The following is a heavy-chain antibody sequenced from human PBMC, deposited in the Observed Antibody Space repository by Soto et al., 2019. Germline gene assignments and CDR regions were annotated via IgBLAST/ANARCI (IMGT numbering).Heavy chain of an antibody. CDR2: ISGSGGST. Sequence: PGGSLRLSCAASGFTFSSYAMSWVRQAPGKGLEWVSAISGSGGSTYYADSVKGRFTISRDNSKNTLYLQMNSLRAEDTAVYYCAKSEPPFPPPGLRTGPFDYWGQGTLVTVSS. V-gene: IGHV3-23*01. D-gene: IGHD4-17*01. J-gene: IGHJ4*02. CDR3: AKSEPPFPPPGLRTGPFDY. CDR1: GFTFSSYA.